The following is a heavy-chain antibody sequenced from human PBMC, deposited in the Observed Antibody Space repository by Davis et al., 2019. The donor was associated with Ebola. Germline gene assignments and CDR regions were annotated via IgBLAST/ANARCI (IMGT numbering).Heavy chain of an antibody. J-gene: IGHJ6*02. D-gene: IGHD6-13*01. CDR3: ARALSTAYYYYYYGMDV. V-gene: IGHV1-3*01. CDR2: INAGNGNT. CDR1: GYTFTSYA. Sequence: ASVKVSCKASGYTFTSYAMHWVRQAPGQRLEWMGWINAGNGNTKYSQKFQGRVTITRDTSASTAYMELRSLRSEDTAVYYCARALSTAYYYYYYGMDVWGQGTTVTVSS.